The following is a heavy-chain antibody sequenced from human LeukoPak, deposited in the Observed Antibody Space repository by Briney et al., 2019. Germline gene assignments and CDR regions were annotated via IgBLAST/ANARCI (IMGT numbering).Heavy chain of an antibody. D-gene: IGHD2-21*01. CDR1: GGTFSSYA. Sequence: VASVNVSCTASGGTFSSYAISWVRQAPGQGLEWMGGIIPIFGTANYAQKFQGRVTITADESTSTAYMELSSLRSEDTAVYYCAREHLRIPSAFDIWGQGTMVTVSS. V-gene: IGHV1-69*13. J-gene: IGHJ3*02. CDR2: IIPIFGTA. CDR3: AREHLRIPSAFDI.